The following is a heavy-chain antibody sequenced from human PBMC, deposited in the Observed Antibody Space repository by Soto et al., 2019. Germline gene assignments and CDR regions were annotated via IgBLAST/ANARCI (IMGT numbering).Heavy chain of an antibody. D-gene: IGHD3-10*01. J-gene: IGHJ4*02. CDR1: GFTFDTYW. V-gene: IGHV3-74*01. CDR3: TSDRYPRFYHGSGSYPYY. CDR2: INSDGRST. Sequence: PGGSLRLSCAASGFTFDTYWIHWVRQAPGKGLAWVSGINSDGRSTTYADSVKGRFTISRDNAKTSLFLQMNSLRVEDTAVYFCTSDRYPRFYHGSGSYPYYWGQGTPVTVSS.